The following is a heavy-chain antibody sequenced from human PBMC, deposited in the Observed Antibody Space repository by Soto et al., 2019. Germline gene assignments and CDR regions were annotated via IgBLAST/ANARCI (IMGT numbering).Heavy chain of an antibody. Sequence: RGSLRLSCEVSGFTFSMYSMSWVRQSPGKGLEWVAKIPQDGVDGHYADSVKGRFIISRDNGKNPLHLQLNNLRAEDTAVYYCARDHLILPAHDFFYGSDVWGRGATVTVSS. V-gene: IGHV3-7*03. D-gene: IGHD2-21*02. J-gene: IGHJ6*02. CDR2: IPQDGVDG. CDR3: ARDHLILPAHDFFYGSDV. CDR1: GFTFSMYS.